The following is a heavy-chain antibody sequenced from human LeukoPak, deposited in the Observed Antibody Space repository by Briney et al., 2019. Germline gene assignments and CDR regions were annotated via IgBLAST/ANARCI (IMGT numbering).Heavy chain of an antibody. CDR1: GFTFSSYA. Sequence: GGSLRLPCAASGFTFSSYAMSWVRQAPGKGLEWVSAISGSGGSTYHADSVKGRFTISRDNSKNTLYLQMNSLRAEDTAVYYCAKDLRPDYYGSGIENWGQGTLVTVSS. CDR3: AKDLRPDYYGSGIEN. V-gene: IGHV3-23*01. D-gene: IGHD3-10*01. J-gene: IGHJ4*02. CDR2: ISGSGGST.